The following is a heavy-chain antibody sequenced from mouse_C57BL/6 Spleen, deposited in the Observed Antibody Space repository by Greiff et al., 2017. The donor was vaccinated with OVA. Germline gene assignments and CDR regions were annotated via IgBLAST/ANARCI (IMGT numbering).Heavy chain of an antibody. J-gene: IGHJ4*01. V-gene: IGHV5-12*01. CDR1: GFTFSDYY. D-gene: IGHD2-4*01. Sequence: EVHLVESGGGLVQPGGSLKLSCAASGFTFSDYYMYWVRQTPEKRLEWVAYISNGGGSTYYPDTVKGRFTISRDNAKNTLYLQMSRLKSEDTAMYYCARHDYDDGMGYYYAMDYWGQGTSVTVSS. CDR3: ARHDYDDGMGYYYAMDY. CDR2: ISNGGGST.